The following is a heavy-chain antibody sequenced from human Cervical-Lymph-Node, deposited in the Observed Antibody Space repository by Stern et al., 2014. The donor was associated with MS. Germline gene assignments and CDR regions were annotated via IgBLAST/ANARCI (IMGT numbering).Heavy chain of an antibody. CDR3: ATTRWDLFTWNWFDP. D-gene: IGHD1-26*01. J-gene: IGHJ5*02. Sequence: VQLVESGPGLVKPSQTLSLTCTVSGGSISSSGYSWGWIRQPADKGLEWIGGIHDSGSTYYNPSLKRLVPISMYPAKNQLSLKPPLVTAADTAVYYCATTRWDLFTWNWFDPWGQGTLVTVSS. CDR2: IHDSGST. V-gene: IGHV4-61*02. CDR1: GGSISSSGYS.